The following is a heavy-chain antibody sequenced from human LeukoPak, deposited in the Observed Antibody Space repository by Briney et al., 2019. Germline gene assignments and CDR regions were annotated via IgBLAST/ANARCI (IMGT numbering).Heavy chain of an antibody. V-gene: IGHV4-59*01. CDR1: GGSISSYY. J-gene: IGHJ4*02. CDR3: ARDVKFYYDSNGYYRGFDY. CDR2: IYYSGST. D-gene: IGHD3-22*01. Sequence: KPSETLSLTCTVSGGSISSYYWSWIRQPPGKGLEWIGYIYYSGSTNYNPSLKSRVTISVDTSKNQFSLKLSSVTAADTAVYYCARDVKFYYDSNGYYRGFDYWGQGTLVTVSS.